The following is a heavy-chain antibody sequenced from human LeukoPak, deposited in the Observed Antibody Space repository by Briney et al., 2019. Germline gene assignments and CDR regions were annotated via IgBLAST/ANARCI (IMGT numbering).Heavy chain of an antibody. Sequence: GGSLRLSCAASGSTFSRNVMLWVRQAPGKGLEWVALISYDGNNKFYADSVKGRFTISRDNSRNTLYLQMNSLSGEDAAVYSCARGGIPTGPYYYFYYIDVWGKGTAVTVSS. J-gene: IGHJ6*03. CDR2: ISYDGNNK. D-gene: IGHD3-10*01. CDR3: ARGGIPTGPYYYFYYIDV. V-gene: IGHV3-30*01. CDR1: GSTFSRNV.